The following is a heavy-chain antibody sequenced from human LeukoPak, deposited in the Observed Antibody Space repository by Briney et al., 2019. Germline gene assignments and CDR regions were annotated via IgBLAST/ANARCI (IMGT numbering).Heavy chain of an antibody. D-gene: IGHD6-13*01. Sequence: ASVKVSCKASGYTFTGYYIHWVRQAPGQGLEWMGWTNPTSGGTKYAQKFQGRVTMTRDTSSSTAYMDLSGLRSDDTAVYYCARDAFSGYSYSYYSDYWGQGTPVTVSS. CDR1: GYTFTGYY. J-gene: IGHJ4*02. CDR2: TNPTSGGT. CDR3: ARDAFSGYSYSYYSDY. V-gene: IGHV1-2*02.